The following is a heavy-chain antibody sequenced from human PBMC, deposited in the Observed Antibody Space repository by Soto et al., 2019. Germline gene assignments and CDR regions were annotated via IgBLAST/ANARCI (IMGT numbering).Heavy chain of an antibody. CDR2: IIPDGSEE. CDR1: GFTFSNDW. Sequence: EVQLVESGGGLVQPGGSLRLSCTASGFTFSNDWMDWVRQTPGKGLEWVANIIPDGSEEHYVDSVKGRFTISRDNAKNSLYLQMSSLTAEDSALYYCSRSLGAWGQGTLVTVSS. J-gene: IGHJ4*02. CDR3: SRSLGA. V-gene: IGHV3-7*01.